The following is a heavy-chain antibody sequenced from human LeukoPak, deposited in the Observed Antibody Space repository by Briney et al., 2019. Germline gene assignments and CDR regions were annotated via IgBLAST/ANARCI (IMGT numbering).Heavy chain of an antibody. J-gene: IGHJ6*03. Sequence: ASVKVSCKVSGYTLTELSMHWVRQAPGKGLEWMGGFDPEDGETIYAQKFQGRVTMTEDTSTDTAYMELSRLRSEDTAVYYCATPGSNRMEDYYYMDVWGKGTTVTVSS. D-gene: IGHD1-14*01. CDR3: ATPGSNRMEDYYYMDV. CDR1: GYTLTELS. V-gene: IGHV1-24*01. CDR2: FDPEDGET.